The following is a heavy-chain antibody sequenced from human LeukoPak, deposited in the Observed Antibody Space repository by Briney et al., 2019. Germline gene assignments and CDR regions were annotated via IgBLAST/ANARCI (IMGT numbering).Heavy chain of an antibody. CDR3: VPYYYDSSGYPDF. D-gene: IGHD3-22*01. Sequence: PGGSLRLSCSASGFTFSSYSMHWVRQAPGKGLEYVSAIRSNGGSTYYADSVKGRFTISRDNSKNTLYLQMSSLRVEDTAVYYCVPYYYDSSGYPDFWGQGTLVPVSS. J-gene: IGHJ4*02. CDR1: GFTFSSYS. V-gene: IGHV3-64D*06. CDR2: IRSNGGST.